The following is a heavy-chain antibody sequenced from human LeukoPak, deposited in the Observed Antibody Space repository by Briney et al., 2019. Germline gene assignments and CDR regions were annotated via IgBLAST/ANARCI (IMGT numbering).Heavy chain of an antibody. Sequence: PGRSLRLSCAASGFTFSSYGMHWVRQAPGKGLEWVAVISYDGSNKYYADSVKGRFTISRDNSKNTLYLQMNSLRAEDTAVYYCARRGNFDYWGQGTLVTVSS. CDR1: GFTFSSYG. J-gene: IGHJ4*02. CDR2: ISYDGSNK. V-gene: IGHV3-30*03. CDR3: ARRGNFDY. D-gene: IGHD3-16*01.